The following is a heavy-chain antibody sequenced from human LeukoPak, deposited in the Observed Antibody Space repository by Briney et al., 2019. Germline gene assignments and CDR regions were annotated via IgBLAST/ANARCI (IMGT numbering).Heavy chain of an antibody. CDR3: ARASGYSGSYYLDY. CDR2: IYYSGST. Sequence: SETLSLTCTVSSGSISSSSYYWGWIRQPPGKGLEWIGSIYYSGSTYYNPSLKSRVTISVDTSKNQFSLKLSSVTAADTAVYYCARASGYSGSYYLDYWGQGTLVTVSS. D-gene: IGHD1-26*01. V-gene: IGHV4-39*07. CDR1: SGSISSSSYY. J-gene: IGHJ4*02.